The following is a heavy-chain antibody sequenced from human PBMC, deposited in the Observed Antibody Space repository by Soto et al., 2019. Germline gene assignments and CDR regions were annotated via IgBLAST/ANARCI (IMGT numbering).Heavy chain of an antibody. CDR2: IVVGRGNT. V-gene: IGHV1-58*01. CDR1: GFSFTSSA. J-gene: IGHJ3*02. Sequence: AVKVSCKASGFSFTSSAVQWVRQARGQRIEWIGWIVVGRGNTNYAQKLQERVTITRDMSTSTAYMELSRLRYEDTDVYYCAAPYCSGGSCYPYAFDIWGQGTMVTVSS. D-gene: IGHD2-15*01. CDR3: AAPYCSGGSCYPYAFDI.